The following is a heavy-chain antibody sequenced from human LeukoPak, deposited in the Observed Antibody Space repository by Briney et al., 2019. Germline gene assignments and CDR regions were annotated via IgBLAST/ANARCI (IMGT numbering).Heavy chain of an antibody. D-gene: IGHD3-3*01. V-gene: IGHV1-3*01. CDR2: INAGNGNT. CDR1: GYTFTTFA. Sequence: ASVKVSCKASGYTFTTFAIHWVRQVPGQSLEWMGWINAGNGNTKYSQNFQGRVTITRDTSASTAYMELSSLRSEDTAVYYCARGMARDFWSGYFPDYYYGMDVWGQGTTVTVSS. CDR3: ARGMARDFWSGYFPDYYYGMDV. J-gene: IGHJ6*02.